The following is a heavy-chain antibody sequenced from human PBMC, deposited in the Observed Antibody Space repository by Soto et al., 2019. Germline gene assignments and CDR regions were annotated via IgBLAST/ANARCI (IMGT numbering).Heavy chain of an antibody. V-gene: IGHV4-39*01. D-gene: IGHD5-12*01. CDR2: IYYSGTT. CDR3: ARRGYGRSWFDP. J-gene: IGHJ5*02. CDR1: GGSVTSTTYY. Sequence: QLQLQESGPGLVKPSETLSLTCTVSGGSVTSTTYYWGWIRQPPGKGLEWIAIIYYSGTTYYNPSLESRVTISVDTSKNQFSLRLSSVTAADTAVYYCARRGYGRSWFDPWGQGTLVTVSS.